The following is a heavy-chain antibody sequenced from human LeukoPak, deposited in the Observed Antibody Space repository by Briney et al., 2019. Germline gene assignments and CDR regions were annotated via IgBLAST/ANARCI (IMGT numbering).Heavy chain of an antibody. CDR1: GFTFSSYA. V-gene: IGHV3-72*01. J-gene: IGHJ3*01. CDR3: AKGYSGFLTYALDV. CDR2: SRNKGKGDIT. D-gene: IGHD1-26*01. Sequence: GGSLRLSCAASGFTFSSYAMSWVRQAPGKGPEWVGRSRNKGKGDITEYAASVKGRFSISRDDSNNLQFLEMNSLRAEDTAVYHCAKGYSGFLTYALDVWGQGTGVTVSS.